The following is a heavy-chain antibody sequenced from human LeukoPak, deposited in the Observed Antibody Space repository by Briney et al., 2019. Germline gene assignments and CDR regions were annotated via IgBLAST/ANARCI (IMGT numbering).Heavy chain of an antibody. CDR3: ARDGGLAARRYRNYYYYMDV. Sequence: GGSLRLSCAASGFTFSSYSMNWVRQAPGKGLEWVSSISSSSSYIYYADSVKGRFTISRDNAKNSLYLQMNSLRAEDTAVYYCARDGGLAARRYRNYYYYMDVWGKGTTVTVSS. D-gene: IGHD6-6*01. CDR1: GFTFSSYS. CDR2: ISSSSSYI. V-gene: IGHV3-21*01. J-gene: IGHJ6*03.